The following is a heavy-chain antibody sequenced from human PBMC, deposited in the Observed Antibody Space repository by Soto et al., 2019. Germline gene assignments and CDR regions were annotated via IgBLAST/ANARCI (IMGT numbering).Heavy chain of an antibody. Sequence: GGSLRLSCAASGFTFDDYAMHWVRQAPGKGLEWVSGISWNSGSIGYADSVKGRFTISSDNAKNSLYLQMNSLRAEDTALYYCAKSSSGMSPKAFDIWGQGTMVTVSS. CDR1: GFTFDDYA. CDR2: ISWNSGSI. D-gene: IGHD6-13*01. J-gene: IGHJ3*02. V-gene: IGHV3-9*01. CDR3: AKSSSGMSPKAFDI.